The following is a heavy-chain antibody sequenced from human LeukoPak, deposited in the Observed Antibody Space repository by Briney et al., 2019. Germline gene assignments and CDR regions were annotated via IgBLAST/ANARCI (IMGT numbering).Heavy chain of an antibody. Sequence: GGSLRLSCAASGFTFINYAMTWVRQAPGKGLEWVSAISGSGGSTYYADSVKGRFTISRDNSKNTLYLQMNSLRAEDTAVYYCAGRRVGATLGGFDYWGQGTLVTVSS. J-gene: IGHJ4*02. CDR2: ISGSGGST. CDR3: AGRRVGATLGGFDY. V-gene: IGHV3-23*01. D-gene: IGHD1-26*01. CDR1: GFTFINYA.